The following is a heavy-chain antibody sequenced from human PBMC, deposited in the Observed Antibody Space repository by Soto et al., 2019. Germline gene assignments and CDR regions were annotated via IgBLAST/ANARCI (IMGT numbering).Heavy chain of an antibody. V-gene: IGHV4-4*02. J-gene: IGHJ4*02. CDR1: GGSLGSSNW. CDR2: IYHSGST. Sequence: PSETLSLTCAVSGGSLGSSNWWSWVRPPPGKGLEWIGEIYHSGSTNYNPSLKSRVTISVDKSKNQFSLKLSSVTAADTAVYYCARAAMGGSSWPFDYWGQGTLVTVSS. CDR3: ARAAMGGSSWPFDY. D-gene: IGHD6-13*01.